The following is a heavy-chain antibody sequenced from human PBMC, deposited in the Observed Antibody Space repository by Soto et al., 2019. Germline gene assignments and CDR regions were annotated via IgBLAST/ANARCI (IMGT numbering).Heavy chain of an antibody. V-gene: IGHV3-53*01. J-gene: IGHJ6*02. CDR2: IYSGGST. D-gene: IGHD3-10*01. Sequence: LRLSCAASGFTVSSNYMSWVRQAPGKGLEWVSVIYSGGSTYYADSVKGRFTISRDNSKNTLYLQMNSLRAEDTAVYYCARDGRYGSGSYYYGMDVWGQGTTVTVSS. CDR3: ARDGRYGSGSYYYGMDV. CDR1: GFTVSSNY.